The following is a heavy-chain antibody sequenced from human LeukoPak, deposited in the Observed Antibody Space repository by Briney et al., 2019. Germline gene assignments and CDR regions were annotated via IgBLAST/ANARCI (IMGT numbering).Heavy chain of an antibody. CDR3: AKDCCGSGSWYYYGMDV. J-gene: IGHJ6*02. Sequence: GGSLRLSCAASGFTFGSYAMSWVRQAPGRGLEWVSSIGDSGAYYADAVRGRFTISRDISKNTLNLEMISLRAEDTAVYYCAKDCCGSGSWYYYGMDVWGQGTTVTVSS. V-gene: IGHV3-23*01. CDR1: GFTFGSYA. CDR2: IGDSGA. D-gene: IGHD3-10*01.